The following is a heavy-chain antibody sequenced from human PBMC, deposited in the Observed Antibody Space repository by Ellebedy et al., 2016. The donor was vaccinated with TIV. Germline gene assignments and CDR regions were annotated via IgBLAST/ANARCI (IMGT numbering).Heavy chain of an antibody. CDR2: IYHFGNT. J-gene: IGHJ6*02. CDR3: ARVFGNTHNGAMDV. CDR1: GYSISSGYY. D-gene: IGHD1-7*01. V-gene: IGHV4-38-2*02. Sequence: GSLRLXXTVSGYSISSGYYWGWIRPPPGKGLEWIGCIYHFGNTFYNPSLQSRLTISGDTSKNQFSLRLSSVTAADTAVYYCARVFGNTHNGAMDVWGQGTTVTVSS.